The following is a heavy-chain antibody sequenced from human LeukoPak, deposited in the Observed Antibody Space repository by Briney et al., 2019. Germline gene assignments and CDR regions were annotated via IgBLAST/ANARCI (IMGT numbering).Heavy chain of an antibody. V-gene: IGHV3-7*01. CDR2: IKQDGSEK. J-gene: IGHJ4*02. D-gene: IGHD3-3*01. CDR3: ARDRQYYDFWTFDY. Sequence: GGSLRLSCAASGFTFSSYWMSWVRQAPGKGLEWVANIKQDGSEKYYVDSVKGRFTISRDNAKNSLYLQMNSLRAEDTAVYYCARDRQYYDFWTFDYWGRGTLVTVSS. CDR1: GFTFSSYW.